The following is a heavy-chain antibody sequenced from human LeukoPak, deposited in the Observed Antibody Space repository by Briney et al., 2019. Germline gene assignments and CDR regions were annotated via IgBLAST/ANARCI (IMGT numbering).Heavy chain of an antibody. Sequence: SETLSLTCTVSGGSISSSSYYWGWIRQPPGKGLEWIGSIYYSGSTYYNPSLKSRVTISVDTSKNQFSLKLNSVTAADTAVYYCARDIVLMVYAENWFDPWGQGTLVTVSS. V-gene: IGHV4-39*07. J-gene: IGHJ5*02. CDR3: ARDIVLMVYAENWFDP. D-gene: IGHD2-8*01. CDR1: GGSISSSSYY. CDR2: IYYSGST.